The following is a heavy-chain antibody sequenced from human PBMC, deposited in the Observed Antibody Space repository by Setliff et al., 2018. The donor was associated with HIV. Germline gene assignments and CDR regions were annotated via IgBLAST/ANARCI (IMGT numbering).Heavy chain of an antibody. Sequence: PSETLSLTCTVSGGSISSHYWSWIRQPPGKGLEWIAYIYNTGSSNYNPSLKGRVTISIDTSKNQFSLKLNSVTAADTAVYYCARFALGSRMDYFDYWGQGTVVTVSS. CDR1: GGSISSHY. D-gene: IGHD3-10*01. J-gene: IGHJ4*02. CDR2: IYNTGSS. CDR3: ARFALGSRMDYFDY. V-gene: IGHV4-59*11.